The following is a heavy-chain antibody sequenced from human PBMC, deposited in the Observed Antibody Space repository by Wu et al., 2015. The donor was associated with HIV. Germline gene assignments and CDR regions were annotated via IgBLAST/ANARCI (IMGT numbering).Heavy chain of an antibody. J-gene: IGHJ6*02. D-gene: IGHD2-15*01. CDR3: ARDLFALPLYYGMDV. Sequence: QVQLVQSGAEVKKPGASLKVSCKASGYNFRGYYIHWVRQAPGQGLEWMGRINPNDGGTHYAQKFQGRVTMTRDTSISTAYMELSRLKSDDTAVYYCARDLFALPLYYGMDVWGQGTTVTVSS. CDR1: GYNFRGYY. V-gene: IGHV1-2*06. CDR2: INPNDGGT.